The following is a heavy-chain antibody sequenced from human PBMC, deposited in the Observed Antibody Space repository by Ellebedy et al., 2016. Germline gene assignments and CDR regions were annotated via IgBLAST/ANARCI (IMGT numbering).Heavy chain of an antibody. V-gene: IGHV3-9*01. CDR3: TKDICSGSSIICYAFDY. D-gene: IGHD2-2*01. CDR1: GFTFDDYA. CDR2: ISWNSGSI. J-gene: IGHJ4*02. Sequence: SLKISCSASGFTFDDYAMHWVRQPPGKGLEWVSGISWNSGSIAYADSVKGRFTISRDNAKNSLYLQMNSLRTEDTALYYCTKDICSGSSIICYAFDYWGQGILVTVSS.